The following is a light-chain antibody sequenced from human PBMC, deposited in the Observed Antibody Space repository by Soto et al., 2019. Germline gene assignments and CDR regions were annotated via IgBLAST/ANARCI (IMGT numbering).Light chain of an antibody. V-gene: IGLV1-44*01. J-gene: IGLJ2*01. CDR1: ISNIGSNT. Sequence: QSVLTQPPSASGTPGQRVTISCSGSISNIGSNTVSWFQQLPGAAPKLLIHSYNXRPXGXXDRXSXSKSGTSASLAISGLQSEDEADYFCAAWDNSLNAVVFGGGTKLTVL. CDR3: AAWDNSLNAVV. CDR2: SYN.